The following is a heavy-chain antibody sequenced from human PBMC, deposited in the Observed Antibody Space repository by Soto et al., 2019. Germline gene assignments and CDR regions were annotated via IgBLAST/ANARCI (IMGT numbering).Heavy chain of an antibody. V-gene: IGHV1-18*01. Sequence: QVQLVQSGAEVKKPGASVKVSCKASGYTFTSYGISWVRQAPGQGLEWMGWISAYNGNTNYAQKLQGRVTMTTDTSTSTVYMELRSLRSDDTAVYYCARGDTAMVVNYYGMDVWGQGTTVTVSS. J-gene: IGHJ6*02. CDR1: GYTFTSYG. D-gene: IGHD5-18*01. CDR2: ISAYNGNT. CDR3: ARGDTAMVVNYYGMDV.